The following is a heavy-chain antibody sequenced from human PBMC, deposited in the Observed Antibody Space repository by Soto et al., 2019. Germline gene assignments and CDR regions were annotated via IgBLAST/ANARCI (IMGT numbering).Heavy chain of an antibody. J-gene: IGHJ6*02. D-gene: IGHD5-18*01. CDR3: ASRWIQLWLWGMDV. Sequence: GGSLRLSCAASGFTFSSYAMHWVRQAPGKGLEWVAVISYDGSNKYYADSVKGRFTISRDNSKNTLYLQMNSLRAEDTTVYYCASRWIQLWLWGMDVWGQGTTVTVSS. V-gene: IGHV3-30-3*01. CDR1: GFTFSSYA. CDR2: ISYDGSNK.